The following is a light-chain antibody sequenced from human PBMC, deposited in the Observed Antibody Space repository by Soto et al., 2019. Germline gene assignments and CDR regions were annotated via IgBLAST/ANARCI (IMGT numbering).Light chain of an antibody. Sequence: DIHVTESPATLSALVGDRVTISCRASQSINNLLAWYQQKPGKAPKFLIYDVSTLESGVPSRFSGSGSGTEFTLTISSLQPEDFATYYCQQYDSYPLTFGGGTKVDIK. J-gene: IGKJ4*01. CDR3: QQYDSYPLT. CDR1: QSINNL. CDR2: DVS. V-gene: IGKV1-5*01.